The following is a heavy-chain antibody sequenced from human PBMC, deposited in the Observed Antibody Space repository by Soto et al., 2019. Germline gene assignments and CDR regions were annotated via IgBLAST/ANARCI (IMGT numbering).Heavy chain of an antibody. D-gene: IGHD1-1*01. CDR1: GFTFSSYA. J-gene: IGHJ2*01. CDR3: VNRPQENEDWYFDH. CDR2: ISGSGGST. Sequence: EVQLLESGGGLVQPGGSLRLSCAASGFTFSSYAMSWVRQAPGKGLEWVSAISGSGGSTYYADSVKGRFTISTDNSKNTVYLQMNSLRAEASAVYYCVNRPQENEDWYFDHWGRGPLVAVSS. V-gene: IGHV3-23*01.